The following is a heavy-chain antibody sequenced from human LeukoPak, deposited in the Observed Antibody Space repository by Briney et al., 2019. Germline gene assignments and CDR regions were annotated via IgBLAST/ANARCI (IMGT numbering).Heavy chain of an antibody. CDR3: ARGSGSYPSHYFDY. J-gene: IGHJ4*02. D-gene: IGHD1-14*01. V-gene: IGHV3-53*01. Sequence: PGGSLRLSCAASGFTVSSNYMSGVRQAPGKGLEWVSVIYSGGSTYYADSVKGRFTISRDNSKNTLYLQMNSLRAEDTAVYYCARGSGSYPSHYFDYWGQGTLVTVSS. CDR2: IYSGGST. CDR1: GFTVSSNY.